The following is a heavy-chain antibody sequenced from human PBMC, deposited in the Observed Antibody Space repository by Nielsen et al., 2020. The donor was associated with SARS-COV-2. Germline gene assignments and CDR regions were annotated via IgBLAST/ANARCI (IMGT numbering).Heavy chain of an antibody. J-gene: IGHJ6*02. CDR1: GFTFSSYS. Sequence: GGSLRLSCAASGFTFSSYSMNWVRQAPGKGLEWVSSISSSSSYIYYADSVKGRFTISRDNAKNSLYLQMNSLRAEDTAVYYCARDFPPGYCSSTSCSLADGMDVWGQGTTVTVSS. D-gene: IGHD2-2*01. V-gene: IGHV3-21*01. CDR2: ISSSSSYI. CDR3: ARDFPPGYCSSTSCSLADGMDV.